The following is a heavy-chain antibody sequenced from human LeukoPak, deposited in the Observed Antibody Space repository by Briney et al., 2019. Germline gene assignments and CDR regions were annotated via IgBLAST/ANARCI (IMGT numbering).Heavy chain of an antibody. D-gene: IGHD2-2*01. CDR1: GYTSSNFG. V-gene: IGHV1-18*01. CDR3: ARDGTSTDDY. Sequence: ASVKVSCKTSGYTSSNFGISWVRQAPGQGLEWMGWISGNNDNPNYGQKFQGRFTVTTDSSTSTAYMELRNLRSDDTAVYYCARDGTSTDDYWGQGTLVTVSS. J-gene: IGHJ4*02. CDR2: ISGNNDNP.